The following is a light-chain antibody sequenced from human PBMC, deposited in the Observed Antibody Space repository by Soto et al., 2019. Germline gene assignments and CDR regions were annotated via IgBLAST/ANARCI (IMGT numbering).Light chain of an antibody. Sequence: QSALTQPRSVSGSPGESVTISCSGTSSDVGSYNYVSWYQQYPGKTPKVMIYDVSDRPSEVPVRFSGSKSGNTASLTISGLQAEDEAEYFCCSYSGSDSLLFGGGTKLPVL. CDR2: DVS. CDR3: CSYSGSDSLL. V-gene: IGLV2-11*01. J-gene: IGLJ2*01. CDR1: SSDVGSYNY.